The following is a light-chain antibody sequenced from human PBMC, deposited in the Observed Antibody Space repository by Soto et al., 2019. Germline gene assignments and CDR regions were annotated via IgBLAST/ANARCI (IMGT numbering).Light chain of an antibody. CDR1: QSISSN. CDR3: HQYNNWPPVT. V-gene: IGKV3-15*01. Sequence: EIVMTQSPATLSVSPGERATLFCWASQSISSNLAWYQQKPGQAPRLLMFRTSSRATGFPARFSGSGSGTEFNLTISSLQSEDFAVYYCHQYNNWPPVTFGGGTKVDIK. J-gene: IGKJ4*01. CDR2: RTS.